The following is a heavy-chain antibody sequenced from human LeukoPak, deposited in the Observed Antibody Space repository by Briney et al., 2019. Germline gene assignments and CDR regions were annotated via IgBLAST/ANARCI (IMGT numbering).Heavy chain of an antibody. Sequence: ASVKVSCKASGYTFTSYGINWVRQSTGQGLEWMGWISAYNGHTNCAQKLQGRVTMTTDRSTSTAYMELRSLRSDDTAVYYCARRAVGGRVNWFDSWGQGTLVTVSS. CDR3: ARRAVGGRVNWFDS. D-gene: IGHD6-19*01. J-gene: IGHJ5*01. V-gene: IGHV1-18*01. CDR1: GYTFTSYG. CDR2: ISAYNGHT.